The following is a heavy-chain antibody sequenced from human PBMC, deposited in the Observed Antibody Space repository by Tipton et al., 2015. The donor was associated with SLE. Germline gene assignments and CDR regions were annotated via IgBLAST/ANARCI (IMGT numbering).Heavy chain of an antibody. CDR3: ARSAYDDFWSGHSALDI. D-gene: IGHD3-3*01. CDR2: INHSGST. Sequence: TLSLTCAVYGGSFSGYYWSWIRQPPGKGLEWIGEINHSGSTNYNPSLKSRVTISVDTSKNQFSLKLSSVTAADTAVYYCARSAYDDFWSGHSALDIWGQGTMVTVSS. J-gene: IGHJ3*02. V-gene: IGHV4-34*01. CDR1: GGSFSGYY.